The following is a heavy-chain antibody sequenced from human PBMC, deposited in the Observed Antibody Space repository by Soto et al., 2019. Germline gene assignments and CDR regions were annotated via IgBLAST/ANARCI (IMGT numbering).Heavy chain of an antibody. CDR2: INHSGST. Sequence: SETLSLTCAVYGGSFSGYYWSWIRQPPGKGLEWIGEINHSGSTNYNPSLKSRVTISVDTSKNQFSLKLSSVTAADTAVYYCARESRLMVYAIRRAWFDPWGQGTLVTVSS. CDR1: GGSFSGYY. J-gene: IGHJ5*02. CDR3: ARESRLMVYAIRRAWFDP. V-gene: IGHV4-34*01. D-gene: IGHD2-8*01.